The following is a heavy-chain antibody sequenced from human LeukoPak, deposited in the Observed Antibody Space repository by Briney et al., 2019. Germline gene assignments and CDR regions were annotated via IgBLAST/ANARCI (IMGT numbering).Heavy chain of an antibody. CDR1: GFNFDDYA. J-gene: IGHJ2*01. D-gene: IGHD5-24*01. Sequence: GGSLRLSCAVSGFNFDDYAMHWVRQAPGRGLEWVSGINWKTGNGIYADSVKGRFTISRDNTKNSLYLQMSSLRAEDTALYYCTRRAARWQFDLWGRGTLLTVSS. CDR3: TRRAARWQFDL. CDR2: INWKTGNG. V-gene: IGHV3-9*01.